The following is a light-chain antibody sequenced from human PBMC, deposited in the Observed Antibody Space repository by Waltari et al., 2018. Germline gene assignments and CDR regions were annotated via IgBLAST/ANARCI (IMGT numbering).Light chain of an antibody. Sequence: QSALTQPASVSGSPGQSVTISCTGTSNDIGGSNYVSWYQQRPAKAPKLIIYDVNNRPSGVSGRFSGSKSGNTASLTISGLQAEDETDYYCSSFTRTVLFGGGTKLTVL. CDR1: SNDIGGSNY. CDR3: SSFTRTVL. J-gene: IGLJ2*01. CDR2: DVN. V-gene: IGLV2-14*01.